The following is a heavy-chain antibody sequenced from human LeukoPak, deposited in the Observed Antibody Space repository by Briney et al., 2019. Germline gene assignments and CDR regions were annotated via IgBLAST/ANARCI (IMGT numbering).Heavy chain of an antibody. CDR1: GFTFSNYW. Sequence: GGSLRLSCAAAGFTFSNYWMHWVRQAPGKGLVWVSRIKSDGRTNYADSVKGRFTISRDNAKNTVSLQMNSLRAEDTGVYYCARAPSEIGGYYPEYFRHWGQGTLITVSS. CDR2: IKSDGRT. V-gene: IGHV3-74*01. J-gene: IGHJ1*01. D-gene: IGHD3-22*01. CDR3: ARAPSEIGGYYPEYFRH.